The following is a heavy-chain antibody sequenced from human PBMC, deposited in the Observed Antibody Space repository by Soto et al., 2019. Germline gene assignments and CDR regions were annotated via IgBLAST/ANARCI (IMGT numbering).Heavy chain of an antibody. V-gene: IGHV1-69*01. Sequence: QVQLVQSGAEVKKPGSPVRVSCKTSGGTFSSHVFSWVRQAPGQGLEWMGGIIPKFVTPNSAQRFQDRVTITADESTSTVYMELSSLRPEDTAVYYCARGAEGLGYNWKYVPFDLWGQGTLVTVSS. CDR1: GGTFSSHV. CDR3: ARGAEGLGYNWKYVPFDL. D-gene: IGHD1-7*01. CDR2: IIPKFVTP. J-gene: IGHJ4*02.